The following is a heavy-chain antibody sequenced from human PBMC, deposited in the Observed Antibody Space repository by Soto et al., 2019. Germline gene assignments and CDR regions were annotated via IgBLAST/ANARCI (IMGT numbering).Heavy chain of an antibody. CDR3: ARSHDVAATDY. J-gene: IGHJ4*02. V-gene: IGHV3-7*01. CDR1: GFTFSNYW. Sequence: GGSLRLSCAVSGFTFSNYWMSWVRQAPGKGLEWVANIKPDGSDRYYVDSVKGRFTISRDNAEKSLYLQMNSLRAEDTAVYYCARSHDVAATDYWVQGALVTVSS. CDR2: IKPDGSDR. D-gene: IGHD6-13*01.